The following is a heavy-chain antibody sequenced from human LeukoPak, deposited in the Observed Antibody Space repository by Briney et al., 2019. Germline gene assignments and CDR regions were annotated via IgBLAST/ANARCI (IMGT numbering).Heavy chain of an antibody. V-gene: IGHV3-30-3*01. Sequence: PGGSLRLSCAASGFTFSSHAIHWVRQAPGQGLEWVAVISYDGSNKYYADSVKGRFTISRDNSKNTLYLQMNSLRAEDTAVYYCARDRAMIVSNLEYWGQGTLVTVSS. CDR2: ISYDGSNK. CDR1: GFTFSSHA. CDR3: ARDRAMIVSNLEY. D-gene: IGHD3-22*01. J-gene: IGHJ4*02.